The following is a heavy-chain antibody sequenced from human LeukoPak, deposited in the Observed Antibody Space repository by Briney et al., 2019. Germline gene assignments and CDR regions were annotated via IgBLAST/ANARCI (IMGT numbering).Heavy chain of an antibody. CDR2: IYYSGST. CDR3: ARAVVPAALYYYYYMDV. Sequence: SETLSLTCTGSGGSISSHYWSWIRQPPGKGLEWIGYIYYSGSTNYNPSLKSRVTISVDTSKTQFSLKLSSVTAADTAVYYCARAVVPAALYYYYYMDVWGKGTTVTVSS. J-gene: IGHJ6*03. V-gene: IGHV4-59*11. CDR1: GGSISSHY. D-gene: IGHD2-2*01.